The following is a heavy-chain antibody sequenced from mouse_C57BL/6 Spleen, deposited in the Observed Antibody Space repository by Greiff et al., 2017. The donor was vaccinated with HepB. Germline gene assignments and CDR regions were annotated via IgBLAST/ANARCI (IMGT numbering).Heavy chain of an antibody. J-gene: IGHJ2*01. D-gene: IGHD2-3*01. CDR1: GFTFSSYA. V-gene: IGHV5-4*03. CDR2: ISDGGSYT. CDR3: ARGMVTTPFDY. Sequence: EVKVVESGGGLVKPGGSLKLSCAASGFTFSSYAMSWVRQTPEKRLEWVATISDGGSYTYYPDNVKGRFTISRDNAKNNLYLQMSHLKSEDTAMYYCARGMVTTPFDYWGQGTTLTVSS.